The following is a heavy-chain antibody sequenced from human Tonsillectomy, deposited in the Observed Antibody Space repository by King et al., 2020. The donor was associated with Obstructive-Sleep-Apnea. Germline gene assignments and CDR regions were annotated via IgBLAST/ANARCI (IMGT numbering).Heavy chain of an antibody. CDR2: SIPIFGTA. V-gene: IGHV1-69*01. D-gene: IGHD1-20*01. CDR1: GGTFSSYA. J-gene: IGHJ5*02. Sequence: QLVQSGAEVKKPGSSVKVSCKASGGTFSSYAISWVRQAPGQGLEWMGGSIPIFGTANYAQKFQGRVTITADETTSTAYMELSSLRSEDTAGYYCARGISGKYNWFDPWGQGTLVTVSS. CDR3: ARGISGKYNWFDP.